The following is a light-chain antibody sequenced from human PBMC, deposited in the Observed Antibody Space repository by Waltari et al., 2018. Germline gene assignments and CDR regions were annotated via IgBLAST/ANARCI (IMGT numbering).Light chain of an antibody. V-gene: IGKV2D-29*01. Sequence: DIVMTQTPVSLSVTPGQSASIPCKSRQGLLYTDGKTYFYWYLQKAGQPPQLLIYEISKRFSGVPDRFSGSGSGTDFTLKISRVEAEDVGVYYCMQTKQFPWTLGQGTKVEVK. CDR1: QGLLYTDGKTY. CDR2: EIS. J-gene: IGKJ1*01. CDR3: MQTKQFPWT.